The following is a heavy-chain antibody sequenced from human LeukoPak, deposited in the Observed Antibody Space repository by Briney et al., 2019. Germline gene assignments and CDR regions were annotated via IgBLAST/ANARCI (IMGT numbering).Heavy chain of an antibody. V-gene: IGHV3-23*01. Sequence: EWISAIRGGASDPHYADSVTGRFTISRDNSKNTVSLQMRSLRAEDTAQYYCARIRGAGIDQWGQGTLFTVSS. D-gene: IGHD1-26*01. CDR3: ARIRGAGIDQ. J-gene: IGHJ4*02. CDR2: IRGGASDP.